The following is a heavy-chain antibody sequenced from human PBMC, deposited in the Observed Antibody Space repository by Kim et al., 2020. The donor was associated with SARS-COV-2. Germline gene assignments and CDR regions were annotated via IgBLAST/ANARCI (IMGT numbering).Heavy chain of an antibody. D-gene: IGHD6-13*01. Sequence: ASVKVSCKASGYTFTSYDINWVRQATGQGLEWMGWMNPNSGNTGYAQKFQGRVTMTRNTSISTAYMELSSLRSEDTAVYYCARGRLTRVYYYYYYYMDVWGKGTTVTVSS. V-gene: IGHV1-8*01. CDR2: MNPNSGNT. CDR1: GYTFTSYD. J-gene: IGHJ6*03. CDR3: ARGRLTRVYYYYYYYMDV.